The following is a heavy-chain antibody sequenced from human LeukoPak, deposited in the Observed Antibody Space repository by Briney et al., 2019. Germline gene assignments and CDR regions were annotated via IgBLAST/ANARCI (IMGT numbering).Heavy chain of an antibody. CDR1: GGSFSGYY. CDR2: INHSGST. J-gene: IGHJ4*02. D-gene: IGHD6-19*01. CDR3: ARAAPTLGDGAVAGTWFDY. Sequence: PSETLSLTCAVYGGSFSGYYWSWIRQPPGKGLEWIGEINHSGSTNYNPSLKSRVTISVDTSKNQFSLKLSSVTAADTAVYYCARAAPTLGDGAVAGTWFDYWGQGTLVTSPQ. V-gene: IGHV4-34*01.